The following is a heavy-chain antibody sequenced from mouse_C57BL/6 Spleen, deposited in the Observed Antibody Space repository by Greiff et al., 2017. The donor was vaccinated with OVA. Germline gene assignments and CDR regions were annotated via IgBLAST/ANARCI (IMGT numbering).Heavy chain of an antibody. V-gene: IGHV1-82*01. J-gene: IGHJ2*01. CDR2: IYPGDGDT. Sequence: QVQLQQSGPELVKPGASVKISCKASGYAFSSSWMNWVKQRPGKGLEWIGRIYPGDGDTNYNGKFKGKATLTADKSSSTAYMQLSSLTSEDSAVYFCARRAYYYGSSYDYFDYWGQGTTLTVSS. D-gene: IGHD1-1*01. CDR1: GYAFSSSW. CDR3: ARRAYYYGSSYDYFDY.